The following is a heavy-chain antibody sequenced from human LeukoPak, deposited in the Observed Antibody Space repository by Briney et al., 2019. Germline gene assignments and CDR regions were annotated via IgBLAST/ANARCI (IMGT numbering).Heavy chain of an antibody. Sequence: GGSLRLSCAASGFTFSSYAMSWVRQAPGKGLEWVSAISGSGGSTYYADSVKGRFTISRDNAKNSLYLQMNSLRAEDTAVYYCAKQAFITVAGTVDYWGQGTLVTVSS. CDR3: AKQAFITVAGTVDY. D-gene: IGHD6-19*01. CDR1: GFTFSSYA. CDR2: ISGSGGST. V-gene: IGHV3-23*01. J-gene: IGHJ4*02.